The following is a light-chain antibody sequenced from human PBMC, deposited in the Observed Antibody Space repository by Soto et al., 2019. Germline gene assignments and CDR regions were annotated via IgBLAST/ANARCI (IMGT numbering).Light chain of an antibody. Sequence: EVVMTQSPATLYVSAGERATLSCRASQSGTTNLAWSQQKPGQVPRLHFYDASTRATGIRARFSGSGSGTEFPLTVGRLQSEAFAVYYCQQCDSWPLTFVQGTRL. CDR2: DAS. V-gene: IGKV3-15*01. CDR1: QSGTTN. J-gene: IGKJ5*01. CDR3: QQCDSWPLT.